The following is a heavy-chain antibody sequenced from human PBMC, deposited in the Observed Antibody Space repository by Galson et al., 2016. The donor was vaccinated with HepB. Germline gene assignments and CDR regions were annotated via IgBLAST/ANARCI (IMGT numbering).Heavy chain of an antibody. Sequence: SVKVSCKASGSTFTRYYIHWVRQAPGQGLEWMGVINPSGGGTKDAQKFQGRVTMTRDTSTSTGYMELSSLRSEDTAVYVCARGGYYDSSGSLRYWGQGTLVTVSS. D-gene: IGHD3-22*01. V-gene: IGHV1-46*01. CDR3: ARGGYYDSSGSLRY. J-gene: IGHJ4*02. CDR1: GSTFTRYY. CDR2: INPSGGGT.